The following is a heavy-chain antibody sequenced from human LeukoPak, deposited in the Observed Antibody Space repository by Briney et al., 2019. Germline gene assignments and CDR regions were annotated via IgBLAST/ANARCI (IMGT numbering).Heavy chain of an antibody. J-gene: IGHJ4*02. CDR2: IWDDGSKK. Sequence: GRSLRLSCAASGFTFSRYGMHWVRRGPGKGLEWVAVIWDDGSKKYYADSVKVRFTISRDNSKNTLYLQMNSLRAEDTAVYYCARDLRLGYYDSSFPDYWGQGTLVTVSS. CDR3: ARDLRLGYYDSSFPDY. CDR1: GFTFSRYG. D-gene: IGHD3-22*01. V-gene: IGHV3-33*01.